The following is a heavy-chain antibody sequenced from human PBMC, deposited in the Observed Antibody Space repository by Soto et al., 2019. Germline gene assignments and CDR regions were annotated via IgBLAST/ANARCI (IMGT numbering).Heavy chain of an antibody. V-gene: IGHV4-30-4*01. J-gene: IGHJ4*02. CDR2: IYYSGST. CDR1: GGSITSGNYH. D-gene: IGHD4-17*01. Sequence: QVQLQESGPGLVKPSQTLSLTCTVSGGSITSGNYHWSWIRQPPGKGLEWIGYIYYSGSTSYNPSLMSRVVISVDTSNNQFSLKLNSVTAADTAVYYCAREDGGRGGDYWGQGTLVTVSS. CDR3: AREDGGRGGDY.